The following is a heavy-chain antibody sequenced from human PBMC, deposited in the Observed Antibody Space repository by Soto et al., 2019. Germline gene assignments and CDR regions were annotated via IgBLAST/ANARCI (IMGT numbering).Heavy chain of an antibody. Sequence: SVKVSCRASGFTFTSSAMQWVRQARGQRLEWIGWIVVGSGNTNYAQKFQERVTITSDMSTSTAYMELSSLRSEDTAVDYYAAPMYYYGSGSYLGFDYWAQGTLVTVSS. V-gene: IGHV1-58*02. D-gene: IGHD3-10*01. CDR2: IVVGSGNT. CDR3: AAPMYYYGSGSYLGFDY. J-gene: IGHJ4*02. CDR1: GFTFTSSA.